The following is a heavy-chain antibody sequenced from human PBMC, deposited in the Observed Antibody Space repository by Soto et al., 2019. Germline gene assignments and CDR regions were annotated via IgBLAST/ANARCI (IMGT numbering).Heavy chain of an antibody. CDR3: AKGTGSRPDSYNWLYT. D-gene: IGHD3-9*01. J-gene: IGHJ5*02. CDR2: INPNSGGT. Sequence: ASVKVSCKASGFTFIGSYIHWVRQAPGQGLEWVGWINPNSGGTIYAQRFQGRVAMTWDTSISTAYMDLNRLKYDDTAVYYCAKGTGSRPDSYNWLYTWGQGTIVNVYS. V-gene: IGHV1-2*02. CDR1: GFTFIGSY.